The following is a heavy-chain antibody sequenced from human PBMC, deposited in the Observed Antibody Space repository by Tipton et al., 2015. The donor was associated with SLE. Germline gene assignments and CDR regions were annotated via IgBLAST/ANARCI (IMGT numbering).Heavy chain of an antibody. D-gene: IGHD1-14*01. J-gene: IGHJ3*02. Sequence: TLSLTCTASGGSISSSSYYWGWIRQPPGKGLEWIGSIYYSGSTYYNPSLKSRVTISVDTSKNQFSLKLSSVTAADTAVYYCATQPPGGAFDIWGQGTMVTVSS. CDR2: IYYSGST. V-gene: IGHV4-39*01. CDR3: ATQPPGGAFDI. CDR1: GGSISSSSYY.